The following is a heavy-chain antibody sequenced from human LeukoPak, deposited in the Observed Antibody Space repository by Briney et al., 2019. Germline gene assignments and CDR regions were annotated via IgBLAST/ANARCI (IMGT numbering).Heavy chain of an antibody. V-gene: IGHV3-48*03. CDR2: ISSGGSTI. D-gene: IGHD3-10*01. CDR3: ARGRFGLD. Sequence: RAGGSLRLSCAASGFTFSTLEMTWVRQAPGKGLEWVSYISSGGSTIFYADSVKGRFTISRDNGKNSLYLQMNSLRVEDTAIYHCARGRFGLDWGQGTLVTVSS. J-gene: IGHJ4*02. CDR1: GFTFSTLE.